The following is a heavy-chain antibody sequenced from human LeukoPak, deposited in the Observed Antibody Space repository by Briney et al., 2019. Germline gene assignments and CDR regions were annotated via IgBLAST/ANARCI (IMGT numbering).Heavy chain of an antibody. CDR2: INPNSGGT. V-gene: IGHV1-2*06. J-gene: IGHJ4*02. Sequence: GASVKVSCKASGYTFTGYYMHWVRQAPGQGLEWMGRINPNSGGTNYAQKFQGRVTMTRDTSISTAYMELSRLRSDDTAVYYCATVEGYNSKTPYYFDYWGQGTLVTVSS. CDR3: ATVEGYNSKTPYYFDY. D-gene: IGHD5-24*01. CDR1: GYTFTGYY.